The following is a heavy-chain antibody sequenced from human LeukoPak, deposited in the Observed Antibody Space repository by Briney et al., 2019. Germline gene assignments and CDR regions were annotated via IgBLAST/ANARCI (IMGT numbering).Heavy chain of an antibody. D-gene: IGHD6-19*01. V-gene: IGHV3-23*01. Sequence: PGGSLRLSCAASGFPFSSYAMSWVRQAPGKGLEWVSAISGCGGSTYYADSVRGRFTIYRDNSKNPLYLQMNSLRAEDTAVYYCAKDHSGAAVAGHFDYWGQGTLVTVSS. CDR3: AKDHSGAAVAGHFDY. CDR1: GFPFSSYA. J-gene: IGHJ4*02. CDR2: ISGCGGST.